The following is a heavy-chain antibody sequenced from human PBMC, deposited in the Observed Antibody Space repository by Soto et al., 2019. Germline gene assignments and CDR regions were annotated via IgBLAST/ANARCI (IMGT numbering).Heavy chain of an antibody. CDR2: IYQSGST. D-gene: IGHD5-18*01. CDR3: ARERGGNTAMYFAY. Sequence: SETMSLTSAVAGGSISSSFYSWCWIRQPPGEALEWIGYIYQSGSTHYNPSLESRATISVDRSKNQFSLRLSSVTAADTAVYYCARERGGNTAMYFAYWGQGIKVTVSS. V-gene: IGHV4-30-2*01. J-gene: IGHJ4*02. CDR1: GGSISSSFYS.